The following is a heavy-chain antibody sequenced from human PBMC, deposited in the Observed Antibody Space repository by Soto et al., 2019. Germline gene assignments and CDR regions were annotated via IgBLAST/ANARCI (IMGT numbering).Heavy chain of an antibody. CDR3: ARSRGVVVADANFDY. CDR1: GYSFTSYW. V-gene: IGHV5-51*01. Sequence: SLKISCKGSGYSFTSYWIGWVRQMPGKGLEWMGIIYPGDSDTRYSPSFQGQVTISADKSISTAYLQWSSLKASDTAMYYCARSRGVVVADANFDYWGQGTLVTVSS. J-gene: IGHJ4*02. CDR2: IYPGDSDT. D-gene: IGHD2-15*01.